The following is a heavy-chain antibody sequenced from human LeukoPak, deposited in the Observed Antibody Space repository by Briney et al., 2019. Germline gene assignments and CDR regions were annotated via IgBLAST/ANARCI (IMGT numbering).Heavy chain of an antibody. CDR1: GGSISSSSYY. V-gene: IGHV4-39*01. J-gene: IGHJ1*01. CDR2: IYYSGST. CDR3: ARGPIRQSIAAAGRPKYFQH. D-gene: IGHD6-13*01. Sequence: SETLSLTCTVSGGSISSSSYYWGWIRQPPGKGLEWIGSIYYSGSTYYNPSLKSRVTISVDTSKNQFSLKLSSVTAADTAVYYCARGPIRQSIAAAGRPKYFQHWGQGTLVTVSS.